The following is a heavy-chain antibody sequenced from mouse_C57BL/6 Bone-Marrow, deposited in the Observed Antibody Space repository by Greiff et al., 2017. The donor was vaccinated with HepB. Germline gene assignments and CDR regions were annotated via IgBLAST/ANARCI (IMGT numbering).Heavy chain of an antibody. V-gene: IGHV1-81*01. CDR3: ARYYYGSSYGG. J-gene: IGHJ2*01. D-gene: IGHD1-1*01. CDR2: IYPRSGNT. CDR1: GYTFTSYG. Sequence: VKLMESGAELARPGASVKLSCKASGYTFTSYGISWVKQRTGQGLEWIGEIYPRSGNTYYNEKFKGKATLTADKSSSTAYMELRSLTSEDSAVYFCARYYYGSSYGGWGQGTTLTVSS.